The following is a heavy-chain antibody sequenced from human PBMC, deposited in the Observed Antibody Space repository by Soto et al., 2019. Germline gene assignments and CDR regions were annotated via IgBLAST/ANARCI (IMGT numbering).Heavy chain of an antibody. V-gene: IGHV4-31*03. Sequence: SETLSLTCTVSGGSISSGGYYWSWIRQHPGKGLEWIGYIYYSGSTYYNPSLKSRVTISVDTSKNQFALKLSSVTAPDTAVYYCARAGPGGPLSIGTWFDPWGQGTLVTVSS. J-gene: IGHJ5*02. D-gene: IGHD1-26*01. CDR3: ARAGPGGPLSIGTWFDP. CDR2: IYYSGST. CDR1: GGSISSGGYY.